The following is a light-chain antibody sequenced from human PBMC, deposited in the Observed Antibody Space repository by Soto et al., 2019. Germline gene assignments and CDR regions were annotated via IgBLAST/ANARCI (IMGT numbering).Light chain of an antibody. V-gene: IGKV3-20*01. J-gene: IGKJ5*01. Sequence: EIVLTQSPGTLSLSPGERATLSCRASQSVSSSYLAWYQQKPGQATRLLIYGASSRATGIPDRFSGSGSGTDFTLTISRLEPEDFAVYYCQQYGSSTPITFGQGTRLVI. CDR2: GAS. CDR1: QSVSSSY. CDR3: QQYGSSTPIT.